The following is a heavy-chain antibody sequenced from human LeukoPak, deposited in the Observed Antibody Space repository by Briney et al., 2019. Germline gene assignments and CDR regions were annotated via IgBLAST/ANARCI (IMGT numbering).Heavy chain of an antibody. CDR1: GFTFSSYS. CDR3: ARDTDYYGSGSYPMFDY. Sequence: PGGSLRLSCAASGFTFSSYSMNWVRQAPGKGLEWVSSISSSSSYIYYADSVKGRFTISRDNAKNSLYLQMNSLRAGDTAVYYCARDTDYYGSGSYPMFDYWGQGTLVTVSS. J-gene: IGHJ4*02. D-gene: IGHD3-10*01. V-gene: IGHV3-21*04. CDR2: ISSSSSYI.